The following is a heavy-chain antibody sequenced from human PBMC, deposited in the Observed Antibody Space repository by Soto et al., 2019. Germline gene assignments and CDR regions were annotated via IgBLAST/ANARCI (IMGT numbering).Heavy chain of an antibody. D-gene: IGHD4-17*01. V-gene: IGHV3-15*07. CDR3: TTDRGGGYGDYTFDAFDI. Sequence: EVQLVESGGDLVKPGGSLRLSCAASGFTFSNAWMNWVSQAPGKGLEWVGRIKSKTDGGTTDYAAPVKGRFTISRDDSKNTLYLQMNSLKTEDTAVYYCTTDRGGGYGDYTFDAFDIWGQGTMVTVSS. CDR1: GFTFSNAW. J-gene: IGHJ3*02. CDR2: IKSKTDGGTT.